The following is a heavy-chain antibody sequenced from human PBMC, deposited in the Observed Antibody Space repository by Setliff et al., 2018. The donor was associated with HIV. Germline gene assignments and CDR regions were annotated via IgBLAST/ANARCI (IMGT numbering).Heavy chain of an antibody. CDR1: GDSISRSHW. Sequence: PSETLSLTCTISGDSISRSHWWSWVRQTPGKGLEWVSSISSSSSYIYYADSVKGRFTISRDNAKNSLYLQMDSLRAEDTAVYYCARGLGAVDYWGQGTLVTVSS. J-gene: IGHJ4*02. CDR2: ISSSSSYI. V-gene: IGHV3-21*01. CDR3: ARGLGAVDY. D-gene: IGHD1-26*01.